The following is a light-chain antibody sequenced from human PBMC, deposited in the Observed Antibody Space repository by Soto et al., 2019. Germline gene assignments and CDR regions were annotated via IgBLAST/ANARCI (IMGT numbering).Light chain of an antibody. V-gene: IGLV1-40*01. CDR2: GNN. CDR1: SSNIGAGYD. J-gene: IGLJ3*02. Sequence: QSVLTQPPSVSGVPGQRVTIFCTGSSSNIGAGYDVHWYQQLPGTAPKLLIFGNNNRPSGVPDRFSGSKSGTSASLAITGLHAEDEATYYCQSYDSGLPWVFAGGTQLTVL. CDR3: QSYDSGLPWV.